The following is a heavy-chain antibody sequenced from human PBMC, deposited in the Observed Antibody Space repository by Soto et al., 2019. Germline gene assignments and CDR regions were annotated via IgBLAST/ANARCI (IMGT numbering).Heavy chain of an antibody. CDR2: ISSDGDRT. Sequence: PGGSLRLSCAASGFTFSSYGMHWVRQPPGKGLEYVSAISSDGDRTYYAESVKGRFTISRDNSKNTLYLQMRSLRPEDTAVYYCAQLSPAGFFDYWGQGTLVTVSS. CDR1: GFTFSSYG. CDR3: AQLSPAGFFDY. D-gene: IGHD3-10*01. J-gene: IGHJ4*02. V-gene: IGHV3-64D*06.